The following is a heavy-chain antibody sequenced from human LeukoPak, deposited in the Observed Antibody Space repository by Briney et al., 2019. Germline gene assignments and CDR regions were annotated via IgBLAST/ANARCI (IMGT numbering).Heavy chain of an antibody. CDR3: AKGYLPTSHEAAGVDY. CDR1: GFTFSSYG. CDR2: ISYDGSNK. D-gene: IGHD6-13*01. Sequence: GGSLRLSCAASGFTFSSYGMHWVRQAPGKGLEWVAVISYDGSNKYYADSVKGRFTISRDNSKNTLYLQMNSLRAEDTAVYYCAKGYLPTSHEAAGVDYWGQGTLVTVSS. J-gene: IGHJ4*02. V-gene: IGHV3-30*18.